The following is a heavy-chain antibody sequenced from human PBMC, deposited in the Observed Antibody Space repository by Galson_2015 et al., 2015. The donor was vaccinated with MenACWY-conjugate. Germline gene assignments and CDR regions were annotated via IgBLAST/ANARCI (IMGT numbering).Heavy chain of an antibody. V-gene: IGHV3-23*01. CDR2: ISGSGDST. CDR1: GFTFSIYG. CDR3: ARGGYSSGPSPDWYFDL. J-gene: IGHJ2*01. D-gene: IGHD5-18*01. Sequence: SLRLSCAASGFTFSIYGMNWVRQAPGKGLEWVSDISGSGDSTNYADSVKGRFTISRDNSKNTLYLQMNSLRAEDTAVYFCARGGYSSGPSPDWYFDLWGRGTLVTVSS.